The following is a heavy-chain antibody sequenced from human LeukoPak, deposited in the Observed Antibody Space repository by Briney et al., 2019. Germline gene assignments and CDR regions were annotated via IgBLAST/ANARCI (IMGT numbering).Heavy chain of an antibody. CDR1: GLSFSNYG. V-gene: IGHV3-30*03. CDR2: VSYDGNKK. D-gene: IGHD6-25*01. Sequence: PGGSLRLSCAASGLSFSNYGMHWVRQAPGKGLEWVAVVSYDGNKKDYADSVKGQFTISRDTAKNTLFLQMNSLRAEDTAVYYCTRAGGYPYWYFDLWGRGTLVTVSS. CDR3: TRAGGYPYWYFDL. J-gene: IGHJ2*01.